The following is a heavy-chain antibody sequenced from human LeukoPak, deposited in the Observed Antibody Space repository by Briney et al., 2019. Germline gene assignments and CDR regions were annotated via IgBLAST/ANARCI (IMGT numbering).Heavy chain of an antibody. Sequence: PGESLRLSCAASGFTFSSYWMTWVRQAPGKGLEWVANIKEDGSEKYYVESVTGRFTITRDNAKNSLYLQMNSLRAEDTAVYYCARFASGWPNWGQGTLVTVSS. D-gene: IGHD6-19*01. CDR3: ARFASGWPN. V-gene: IGHV3-7*01. CDR2: IKEDGSEK. J-gene: IGHJ4*02. CDR1: GFTFSSYW.